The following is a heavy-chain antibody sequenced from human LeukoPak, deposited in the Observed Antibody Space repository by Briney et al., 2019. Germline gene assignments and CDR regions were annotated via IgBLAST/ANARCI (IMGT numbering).Heavy chain of an antibody. Sequence: ASVKVSCKASGYTFTSYYMHWVRQAPGQGLEWMGIINPSGGSTSYAQKFQGRVTMTRDTSTSTVYMELRSLRSVDTAVYYCARGVPSIAARPGFDYWGQGTLVTVSS. V-gene: IGHV1-46*01. CDR1: GYTFTSYY. J-gene: IGHJ4*02. CDR3: ARGVPSIAARPGFDY. CDR2: INPSGGST. D-gene: IGHD6-6*01.